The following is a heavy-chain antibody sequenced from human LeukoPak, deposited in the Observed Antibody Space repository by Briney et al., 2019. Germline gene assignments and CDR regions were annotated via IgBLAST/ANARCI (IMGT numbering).Heavy chain of an antibody. J-gene: IGHJ4*02. CDR2: ISSSGSTI. V-gene: IGHV3-48*03. D-gene: IGHD3-10*01. CDR3: AQIGAY. Sequence: QAGGSPRLSCAASGFTFSSYEMNWVRQAPGKGLEWVSYISSSGSTIFYADSVKGRFTISRDNAHNSLYLQMNSLRVEDTAVYYCAQIGAYWGQGTLVTVSS. CDR1: GFTFSSYE.